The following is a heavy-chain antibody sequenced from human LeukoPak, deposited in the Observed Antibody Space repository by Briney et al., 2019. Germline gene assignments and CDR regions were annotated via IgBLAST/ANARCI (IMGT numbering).Heavy chain of an antibody. D-gene: IGHD3-9*01. CDR1: GGSITNYY. CDR3: ARGGYDILTGYGSFDP. CDR2: SYYSGTT. V-gene: IGHV4-59*01. J-gene: IGHJ5*02. Sequence: SETLSLTCTASGGSITNYYWSWIRQPPGKGLEWIGYSYYSGTTNYNPSLKSRVTISVDTSKNQFSLKLSSVTTADTAVYYCARGGYDILTGYGSFDPWGQGTLVSVSS.